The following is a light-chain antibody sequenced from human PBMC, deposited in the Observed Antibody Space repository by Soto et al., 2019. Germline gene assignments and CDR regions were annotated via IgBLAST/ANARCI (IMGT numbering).Light chain of an antibody. V-gene: IGKV3-20*01. CDR3: QQFGSSPGFT. CDR1: QSITSRS. J-gene: IGKJ3*01. Sequence: EIVLTQSPGTLSLSPGERATLSCRASQSITSRSLAWYQQKPGQAPRLLIYGASSRATGIPDRFSGSGSGTDFTLTISRLEPEDFAVYYCQQFGSSPGFTFGPGTIVDIK. CDR2: GAS.